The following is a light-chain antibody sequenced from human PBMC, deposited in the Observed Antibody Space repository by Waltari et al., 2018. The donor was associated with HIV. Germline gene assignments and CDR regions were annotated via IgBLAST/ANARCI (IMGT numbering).Light chain of an antibody. CDR1: NSTIGSND. V-gene: IGLV1-47*01. J-gene: IGLJ2*01. CDR2: RSS. CDR3: ATWDDNLSGVL. Sequence: QSVLTQPPSASATPGQRVTMSCSGRNSTIGSNDVFWYQQLRGKAPKPLMYRSSQRPSGVPDRFSASKSGTSGSLAISGLRSEDEADYYCATWDDNLSGVLFGGGTRLNVL.